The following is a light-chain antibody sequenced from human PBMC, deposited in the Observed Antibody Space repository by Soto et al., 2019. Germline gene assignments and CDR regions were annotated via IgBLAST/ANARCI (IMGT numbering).Light chain of an antibody. Sequence: DIQMTQSPSTLSASVGDRVTITCRTSQSISSWLAWYQHKPGKAPRLLIYKASTLQSGVPSRFSGSGSGTEFTLTISSLQPDDFATYYCQQYNSYSWTFGPGTKVDIK. CDR2: KAS. CDR3: QQYNSYSWT. V-gene: IGKV1-5*03. J-gene: IGKJ1*01. CDR1: QSISSW.